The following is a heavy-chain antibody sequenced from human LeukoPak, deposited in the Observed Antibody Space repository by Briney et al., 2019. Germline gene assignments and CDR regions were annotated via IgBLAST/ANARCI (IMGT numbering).Heavy chain of an antibody. Sequence: ASVKVSCKASGYTSTSYDINWVRQATGQGLEWMGWMNPNSGNTGYAQKFQGRVTITRNTSISTAYMELSSLRSEDTAVYYCARATRSGSSRDFDYWGQGTLVTVSS. CDR2: MNPNSGNT. CDR1: GYTSTSYD. V-gene: IGHV1-8*03. J-gene: IGHJ4*02. CDR3: ARATRSGSSRDFDY. D-gene: IGHD1-26*01.